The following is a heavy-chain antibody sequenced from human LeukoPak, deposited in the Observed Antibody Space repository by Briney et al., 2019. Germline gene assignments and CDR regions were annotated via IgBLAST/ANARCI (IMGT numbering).Heavy chain of an antibody. CDR3: VRDAQRGFDYSNSLRY. CDR2: IWSDGTNS. D-gene: IGHD4-11*01. V-gene: IGHV3-33*08. CDR1: GFIYSHYG. J-gene: IGHJ4*01. Sequence: GGSLRLSCAASGFIYSHYGMHWVRQAPGKGLEWVAVIWSDGTNSFYAGSVKGRFTISRDNSQRTLFLRMNSLRVEDTAMYYCVRDAQRGFDYSNSLRYWGHGTLVTVSS.